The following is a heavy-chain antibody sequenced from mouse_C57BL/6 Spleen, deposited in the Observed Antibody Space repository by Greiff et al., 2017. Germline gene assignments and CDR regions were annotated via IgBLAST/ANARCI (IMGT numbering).Heavy chain of an antibody. V-gene: IGHV1-69*01. D-gene: IGHD1-1*01. Sequence: VQLQQPGAELVMPGASVKLSCKASGYTFTSYWMHWVKQRPGQGLEWIGEIDPSDSYTNYNQKFKGKSTLTVDKSSSTAYMQLSSLTSEDSAVYYCARSHYYGSSYPYFDYWGQGTTLTVSA. CDR1: GYTFTSYW. CDR2: IDPSDSYT. J-gene: IGHJ2*01. CDR3: ARSHYYGSSYPYFDY.